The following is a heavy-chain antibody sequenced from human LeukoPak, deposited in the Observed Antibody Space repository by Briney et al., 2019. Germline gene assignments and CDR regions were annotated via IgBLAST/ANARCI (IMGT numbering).Heavy chain of an antibody. CDR3: ARSGYCSSTSCYGSVDN. J-gene: IGHJ4*02. Sequence: TGGSLRLSCAASGFTFSIYSMNWVRQAPGKGLEWVSSISSSSSYIYYADSVKGRFTISRDNAKNSLYLQMNSLRAEDTAVYYCARSGYCSSTSCYGSVDNWGQGTLVTVSS. CDR2: ISSSSSYI. D-gene: IGHD2-2*01. V-gene: IGHV3-21*04. CDR1: GFTFSIYS.